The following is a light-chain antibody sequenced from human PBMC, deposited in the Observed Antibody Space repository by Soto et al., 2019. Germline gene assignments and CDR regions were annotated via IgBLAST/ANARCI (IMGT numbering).Light chain of an antibody. V-gene: IGKV3-20*01. CDR2: RAS. J-gene: IGKJ1*01. CDR1: QSVSSSY. CDR3: QQYGSSAWT. Sequence: EIVVRQSTGTVSFPARESATLICRGSQSVSSSYCAWYQQKPGQSPRLLIYRASSRATGIPDRFSGSGSGTDFTLTSSSLEPEDFAVYYCQQYGSSAWTFGQGT.